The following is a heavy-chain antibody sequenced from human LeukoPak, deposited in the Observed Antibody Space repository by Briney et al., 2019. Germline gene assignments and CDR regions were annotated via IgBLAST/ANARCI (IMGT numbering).Heavy chain of an antibody. D-gene: IGHD3-22*01. Sequence: GGSLRLSCAASGFTFSSYGMHWVRQAPGKGLEWVAVIWYDGSNKYYADSVKGRFTISRDNSKNTLYLQMNSLRAEDTAVYYCARHIYYDSSGGFDYWGQGTLVTVSS. CDR3: ARHIYYDSSGGFDY. J-gene: IGHJ4*02. CDR2: IWYDGSNK. CDR1: GFTFSSYG. V-gene: IGHV3-33*01.